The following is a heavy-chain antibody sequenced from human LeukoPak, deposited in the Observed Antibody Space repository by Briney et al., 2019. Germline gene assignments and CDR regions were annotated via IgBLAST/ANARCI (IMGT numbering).Heavy chain of an antibody. D-gene: IGHD3-10*01. CDR1: GFSFGNHA. CDR2: TSYDGTRR. Sequence: GGSLRLSCAASGFSFGNHAMHWVRQAPGKGLEWLAVTSYDGTRRYYADFVRGRFTISRENSKNTLYLHMNSLRVDDTAVYYCAKDWSEGSGSYIDYWGQGALVTVSS. J-gene: IGHJ4*02. CDR3: AKDWSEGSGSYIDY. V-gene: IGHV3-30*04.